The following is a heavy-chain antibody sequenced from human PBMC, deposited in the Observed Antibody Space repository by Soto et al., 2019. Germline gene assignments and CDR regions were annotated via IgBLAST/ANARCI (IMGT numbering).Heavy chain of an antibody. Sequence: SVKVSCKASGGTFSSYAISWVRQAPGQGLEWMGGIVPIFGTANYAQKFQGRVTITADESTSTAYMELSSLRSEDTAVYYCARNDPWKQTFGYWGQGTLVTVSS. J-gene: IGHJ4*02. CDR3: ARNDPWKQTFGY. CDR1: GGTFSSYA. D-gene: IGHD1-1*01. CDR2: IVPIFGTA. V-gene: IGHV1-69*13.